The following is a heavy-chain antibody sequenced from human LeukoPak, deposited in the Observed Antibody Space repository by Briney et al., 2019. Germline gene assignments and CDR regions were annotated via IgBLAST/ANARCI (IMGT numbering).Heavy chain of an antibody. D-gene: IGHD2-8*01. CDR3: AKDGYCTNGVCYTVGFDY. Sequence: PGGSLRLSCAASGFTFSSYAMSWVRQAPGKGLEWVSAISGSGGSTYYADSGKGRFTISRDNSKNTLYLQMNSLRAEDTAVYYCAKDGYCTNGVCYTVGFDYWGQGTLVTVSS. CDR2: ISGSGGST. V-gene: IGHV3-23*01. J-gene: IGHJ4*02. CDR1: GFTFSSYA.